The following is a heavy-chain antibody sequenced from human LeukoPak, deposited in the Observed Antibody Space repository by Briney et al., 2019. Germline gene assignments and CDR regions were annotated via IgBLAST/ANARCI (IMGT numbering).Heavy chain of an antibody. J-gene: IGHJ4*02. CDR1: GVSILTTNW. V-gene: IGHV4-4*02. CDR3: ARESGAFCPFGF. CDR2: VHLSGTS. D-gene: IGHD1-26*01. Sequence: SGTLSLTCAVSGVSILTTNWWSWVRQPPGNGLEWVGEVHLSGTSNYIPSLKSRVSMSIDKYKNQLSLKLTSVTAADTAMYYCARESGAFCPFGFWGQGTLVTVSS.